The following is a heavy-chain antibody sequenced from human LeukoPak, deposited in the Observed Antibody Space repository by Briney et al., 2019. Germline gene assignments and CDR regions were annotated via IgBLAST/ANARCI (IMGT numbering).Heavy chain of an antibody. CDR2: IWYDGSDT. D-gene: IGHD2-2*01. V-gene: IGHV3-33*01. Sequence: PGRSLRLSCAASGFTFSSYGMHWVRQAPGKGLEWVAVIWYDGSDTYYTDSVKGRFTISRDNSKNTLYLQMNSLRAEDTAVYYCASARGRCSSASCPPMDYWGQGTLVIVSS. CDR3: ASARGRCSSASCPPMDY. CDR1: GFTFSSYG. J-gene: IGHJ4*02.